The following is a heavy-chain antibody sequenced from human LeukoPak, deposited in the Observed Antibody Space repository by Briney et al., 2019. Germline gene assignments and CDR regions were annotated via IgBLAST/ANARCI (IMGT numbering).Heavy chain of an antibody. CDR3: ARRPGGNTYGYWFDP. CDR2: IYYSGRT. Sequence: SETLSLTCTVFGGSISSGSYYWGWIRQPPGKGLEWIGSIYYSGRTYYNPSLKSRVTISVDTSKNEFSLKLSSVTAADTAVYYCARRPGGNTYGYWFDPWGQGTLVTVSS. D-gene: IGHD5-18*01. CDR1: GGSISSGSYY. V-gene: IGHV4-39*01. J-gene: IGHJ5*02.